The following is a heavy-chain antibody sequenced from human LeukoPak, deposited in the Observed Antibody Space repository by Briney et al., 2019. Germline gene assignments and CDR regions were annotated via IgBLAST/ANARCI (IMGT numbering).Heavy chain of an antibody. CDR1: GGSISSYY. CDR2: VYYSGST. Sequence: PSETLSLTCTVSGGSISSYYWSWIRQPPRKGLEWIGYVYYSGSTNYNPSLKSRVTISVGTSKSQFSLKLSSVTAADTAVYYCARSFMVVVPAATYYYYYYMDVWGKGTTVTVSS. V-gene: IGHV4-59*08. J-gene: IGHJ6*03. D-gene: IGHD2-2*01. CDR3: ARSFMVVVPAATYYYYYYMDV.